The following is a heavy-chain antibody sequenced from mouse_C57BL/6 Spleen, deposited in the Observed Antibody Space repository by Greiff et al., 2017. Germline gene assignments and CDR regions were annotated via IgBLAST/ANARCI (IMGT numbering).Heavy chain of an antibody. D-gene: IGHD2-10*01. J-gene: IGHJ3*01. CDR3: ASEGTYYGSFAY. V-gene: IGHV2-6*01. CDR2: IWGVGST. CDR1: GFSLTSYG. Sequence: QVHVKQSGPGLVAPSQSLSITCTVSGFSLTSYGVDWVRQSPGKGLEWLGVIWGVGSTNYNSALKSRLSISKDNSKSQVFLKMNSLQTDDTAMYYCASEGTYYGSFAYWGQGTLVTVSA.